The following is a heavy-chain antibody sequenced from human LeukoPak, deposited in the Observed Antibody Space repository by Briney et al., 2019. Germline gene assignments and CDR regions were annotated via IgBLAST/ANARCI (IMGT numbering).Heavy chain of an antibody. J-gene: IGHJ6*02. CDR3: AKDSRRWELLQYGMDV. Sequence: GGSLRLSCAASGFTFSTYEMHWARQAPGKGLEWVSAISGSGGSTYYADSVKGRFTISRDNSKNTLYLQMNSLRAEDTAVYYCAKDSRRWELLQYGMDVWGQGTTVTVSS. CDR2: ISGSGGST. V-gene: IGHV3-23*01. CDR1: GFTFSTYE. D-gene: IGHD1-26*01.